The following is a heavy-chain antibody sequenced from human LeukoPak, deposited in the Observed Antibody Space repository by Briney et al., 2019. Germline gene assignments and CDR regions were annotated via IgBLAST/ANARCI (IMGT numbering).Heavy chain of an antibody. Sequence: PSETLSLTCTVSGDSISSYYWTWIRQPAGKGLEWIGRIYISETTNYNPSLQSRVTMSLDTSKNQFSLKLSSVTAADTAVYYCARAFVLRYFDWLPPMRSAFDYWGQGTLVTVSS. D-gene: IGHD3-9*01. V-gene: IGHV4-4*07. CDR1: GDSISSYY. J-gene: IGHJ4*02. CDR2: IYISETT. CDR3: ARAFVLRYFDWLPPMRSAFDY.